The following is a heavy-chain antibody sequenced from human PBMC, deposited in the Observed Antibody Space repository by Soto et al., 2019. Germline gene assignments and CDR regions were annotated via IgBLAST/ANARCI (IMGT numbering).Heavy chain of an antibody. CDR1: GFTFSSYG. CDR3: AKDLVLQVGATGRIDY. Sequence: QVQVVESGGGVVQPGRSLRLSCAASGFTFSSYGMHWVRQAPGKGLEWVAIISYDGSIKYYADSVKGRFTISRDNSKNTLYLQMNSLRAEDTAVYYCAKDLVLQVGATGRIDYWGQGTLVTVSS. CDR2: ISYDGSIK. J-gene: IGHJ4*02. V-gene: IGHV3-30*18. D-gene: IGHD1-26*01.